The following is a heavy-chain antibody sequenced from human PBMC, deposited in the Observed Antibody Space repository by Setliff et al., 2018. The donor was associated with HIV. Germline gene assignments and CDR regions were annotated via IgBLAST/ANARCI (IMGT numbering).Heavy chain of an antibody. V-gene: IGHV4-59*08. D-gene: IGHD3-3*01. Sequence: PSETLSLTCTVSGGSISSHYWSWIRQPPGKGLEWIGSIYYSGSTNYNPSLKSRVTISIDTSKNQFSLKLTSVTAADTAVYYCARPLTTSYNFWGGPDSWGQGTLVTAPQ. CDR3: ARPLTTSYNFWGGPDS. CDR1: GGSISSHY. CDR2: IYYSGST. J-gene: IGHJ4*02.